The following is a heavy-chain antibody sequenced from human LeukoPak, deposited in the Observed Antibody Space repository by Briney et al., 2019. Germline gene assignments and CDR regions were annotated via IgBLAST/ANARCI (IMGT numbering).Heavy chain of an antibody. CDR1: GFTFSTNY. CDR2: IYSGGSP. J-gene: IGHJ4*02. V-gene: IGHV3-53*01. Sequence: SGGSLRLSCAASGFTFSTNYMSWVRQAPGKGLEWVSVIYSGGSPYYADSVKGRFTISRDNSKNTLYLQMNSLRAEDTAVYYCAKDQQSSSWYRRSKHPAYYFDYWGQGTLVTVSS. CDR3: AKDQQSSSWYRRSKHPAYYFDY. D-gene: IGHD6-13*01.